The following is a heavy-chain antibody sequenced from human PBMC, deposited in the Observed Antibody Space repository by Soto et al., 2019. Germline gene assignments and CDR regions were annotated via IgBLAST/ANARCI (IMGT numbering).Heavy chain of an antibody. CDR3: ARRVRGRDGYNYLFDY. D-gene: IGHD5-12*01. CDR1: GFTFSSYS. CDR2: ISSSSSYI. V-gene: IGHV3-21*01. J-gene: IGHJ4*02. Sequence: EVQLVESGGGLVKPGGSLRLSCAASGFTFSSYSMNWVRQAPGKGLEWVSSISSSSSYIYYADSVKGRFTISRDNAKNSLYLQMNSLRAEDTAVYYCARRVRGRDGYNYLFDYWGQGTLVTVSS.